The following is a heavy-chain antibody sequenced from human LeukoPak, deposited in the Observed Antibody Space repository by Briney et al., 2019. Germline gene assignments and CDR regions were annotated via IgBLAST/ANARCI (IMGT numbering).Heavy chain of an antibody. CDR1: GFSFSSNV. CDR3: AKESSGGWYFDY. CDR2: IPASGGST. D-gene: IGHD6-19*01. Sequence: GGSLRLSCAASGFSFSSNVMIWVRQAPGKGLEWVPSIPASGGSTYYADSVKGGFTISRDNSKNSLYLQMNSLRAEDTAVYYCAKESSGGWYFDYWGQGTLVTVSS. J-gene: IGHJ4*02. V-gene: IGHV3-23*01.